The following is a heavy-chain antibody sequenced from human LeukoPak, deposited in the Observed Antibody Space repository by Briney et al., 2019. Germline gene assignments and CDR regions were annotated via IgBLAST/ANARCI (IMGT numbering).Heavy chain of an antibody. CDR1: GVTFSDYG. Sequence: GGSLRLSCETSGVTFSDYGMHWVRQAPGKGLEWVAVIWDDGNTEFYADSVRGRFTIFKDNSKNTLYLQMNSLRAEDTAICYCASVSHNWNFDYWGQGTLVTVSS. D-gene: IGHD1-20*01. V-gene: IGHV3-33*01. CDR2: IWDDGNTE. J-gene: IGHJ4*02. CDR3: ASVSHNWNFDY.